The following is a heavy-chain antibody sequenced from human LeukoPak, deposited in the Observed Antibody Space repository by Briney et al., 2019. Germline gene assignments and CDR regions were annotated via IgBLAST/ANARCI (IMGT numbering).Heavy chain of an antibody. CDR2: ISSSSSYI. J-gene: IGHJ4*02. CDR3: ASVAPGSSSWYVGRGRNTDY. V-gene: IGHV3-11*06. CDR1: GFTFSDYY. Sequence: GGSLRLSCAASGFTFSDYYMSWIRQAPGKGLEWVSSISSSSSYIYYADSVKGRFTISRDNAKNSLYLQMNSLRAEDTAVYYCASVAPGSSSWYVGRGRNTDYWGQGTLVTVSS. D-gene: IGHD6-13*01.